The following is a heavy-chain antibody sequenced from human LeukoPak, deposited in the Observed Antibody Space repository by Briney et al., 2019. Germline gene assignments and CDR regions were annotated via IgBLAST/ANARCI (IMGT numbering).Heavy chain of an antibody. CDR2: IYSGGST. D-gene: IGHD3-3*01. CDR1: GFTVSSNY. J-gene: IGHJ3*02. CDR3: TKRLSLRFDAFDI. Sequence: GGSLRLSCAASGFTVSSNYMGWVRQAPGKGLEWVSVIYSGGSTYYADSVKGRFTISRDTSKNTLYLQMNSLRAEDTAIYYCTKRLSLRFDAFDIWGPGTMVTVSS. V-gene: IGHV3-66*04.